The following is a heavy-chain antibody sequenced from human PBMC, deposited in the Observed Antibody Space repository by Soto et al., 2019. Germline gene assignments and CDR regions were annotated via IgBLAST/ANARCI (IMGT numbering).Heavy chain of an antibody. CDR3: ARSMYSTSAQLYYGMDV. CDR1: GYSVSSSDYY. D-gene: IGHD6-6*01. J-gene: IGHJ6*02. V-gene: IGHV4-38-2*02. Sequence: PSETLSLTCSVSGYSVSSSDYYWGWIRQPPGKGLEWIGSMYHSGITYYNLSLKSRVTISVDTSKNQLSLKLSSATAADTAVYYCARSMYSTSAQLYYGMDVWGQGTTVTVSS. CDR2: MYHSGIT.